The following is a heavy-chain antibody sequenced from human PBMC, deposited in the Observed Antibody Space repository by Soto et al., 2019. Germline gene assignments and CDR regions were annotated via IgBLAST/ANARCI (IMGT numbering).Heavy chain of an antibody. CDR2: INHSGST. J-gene: IGHJ4*02. D-gene: IGHD2-2*01. V-gene: IGHV4-34*01. Sequence: PSETLSLTCAVYGGSFSGYYWSWIRQPPGKGLEWIGEINHSGSTNYNPSLKSRVTISVDTSKNQFSLKLSSVTAADTAVYYCASLDNCSSTSCRGESDYWAQGNLVTFSS. CDR1: GGSFSGYY. CDR3: ASLDNCSSTSCRGESDY.